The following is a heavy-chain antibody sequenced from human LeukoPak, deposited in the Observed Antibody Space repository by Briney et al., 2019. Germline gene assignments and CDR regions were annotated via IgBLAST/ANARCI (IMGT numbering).Heavy chain of an antibody. Sequence: PGGSLRLSCVASGFTFSNYHMNWVRQAPGKGLEWVSSITTSSGYIYYADSVKGRFTISRDNAKNSLYLQMNSLRAEDTAVYYCAREYDANYYDSSGYYENLDYWGQGTLVTVSS. CDR2: ITTSSGYI. V-gene: IGHV3-21*01. CDR3: AREYDANYYDSSGYYENLDY. D-gene: IGHD3-22*01. CDR1: GFTFSNYH. J-gene: IGHJ4*02.